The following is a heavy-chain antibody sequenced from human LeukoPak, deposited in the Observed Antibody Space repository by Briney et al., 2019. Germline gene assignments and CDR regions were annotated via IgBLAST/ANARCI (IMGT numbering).Heavy chain of an antibody. J-gene: IGHJ5*02. CDR3: ARGELDSAFDP. CDR2: IYYSGNT. V-gene: IGHV4-39*07. D-gene: IGHD3-10*01. Sequence: SETLSLTCTVSGGSISSSSYYWGWIRQPPGKGLEWIGNIYYSGNTYYNSSLKSRVTISVDTSKNQFSLRLSSVTAADTAVYYCARGELDSAFDPWGQGTLVTVSS. CDR1: GGSISSSSYY.